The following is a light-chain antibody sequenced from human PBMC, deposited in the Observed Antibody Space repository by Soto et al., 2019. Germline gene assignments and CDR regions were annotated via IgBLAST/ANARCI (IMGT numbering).Light chain of an antibody. Sequence: DIQMTQSPSTLSASVGDRVTITCRASQSISSWLSWYQQKPGKAPKLLIYDASSLESGVPSRFSGSGSGPEFTLTSSRLQPDEFATYYCQQYNSYSRTFGQGTKLEIK. CDR1: QSISSW. V-gene: IGKV1-5*01. J-gene: IGKJ2*01. CDR3: QQYNSYSRT. CDR2: DAS.